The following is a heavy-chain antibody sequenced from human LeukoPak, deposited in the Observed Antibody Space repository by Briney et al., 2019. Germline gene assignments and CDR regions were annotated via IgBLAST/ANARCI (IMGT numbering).Heavy chain of an antibody. Sequence: SETLSLTCAVYGGSISGYYWSWIRQPPGKGLEWIGEINHSGSTNYDPSLKSRVTISVDTSKNQFSLKLSSVTAAATAVYYCAREKPRYSSGWYLDYWGQGTLVTVSS. CDR3: AREKPRYSSGWYLDY. V-gene: IGHV4-34*01. CDR1: GGSISGYY. J-gene: IGHJ4*02. CDR2: INHSGST. D-gene: IGHD6-19*01.